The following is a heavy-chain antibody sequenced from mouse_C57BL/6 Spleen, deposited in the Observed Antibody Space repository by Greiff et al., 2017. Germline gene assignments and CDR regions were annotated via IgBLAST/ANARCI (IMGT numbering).Heavy chain of an antibody. Sequence: EVHLVESGPGLAKPSQTLSLTCSVTGYSIPSDYWNWIRKFPGNKLEYMGYISYSGSTYSTTSLKSRISITRDTSKNQYYLQLNSVTTEDTATYYCARGNSWFAYWGQGTLVTVSA. CDR2: ISYSGST. V-gene: IGHV3-8*01. J-gene: IGHJ3*01. CDR3: ARGNSWFAY. CDR1: GYSIPSDY.